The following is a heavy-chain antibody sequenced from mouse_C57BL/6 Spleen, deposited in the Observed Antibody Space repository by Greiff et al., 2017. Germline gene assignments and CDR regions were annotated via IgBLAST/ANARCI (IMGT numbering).Heavy chain of an antibody. Sequence: QVQLQQPGTELVKPGASVKLSCKASGYTFTSYWMHWVTQRPGQGLEWIGNINPSNGGTNYNEKFKSKATLTVDKSSSTAYMQLSSLTSEDSAVYYCARSTMITDWYFDVWGTGTTVTVSS. J-gene: IGHJ1*03. CDR1: GYTFTSYW. D-gene: IGHD2-4*01. V-gene: IGHV1-53*01. CDR2: INPSNGGT. CDR3: ARSTMITDWYFDV.